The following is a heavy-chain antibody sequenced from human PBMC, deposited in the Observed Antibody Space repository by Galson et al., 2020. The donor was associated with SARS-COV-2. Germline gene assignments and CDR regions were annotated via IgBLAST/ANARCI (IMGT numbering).Heavy chain of an antibody. Sequence: LGESLKISCAASGFTFSSYWMSWVRQAPGKGLEWVANIKQDGSEQYYVDSVKGRFTISRDNAKHSLYLQMNSLRAEDTAVYYCARDSIAAAGTSYYYGMDVWGQVTTVAVSS. D-gene: IGHD6-13*01. CDR2: IKQDGSEQ. V-gene: IGHV3-7*01. CDR1: GFTFSSYW. CDR3: ARDSIAAAGTSYYYGMDV. J-gene: IGHJ6*02.